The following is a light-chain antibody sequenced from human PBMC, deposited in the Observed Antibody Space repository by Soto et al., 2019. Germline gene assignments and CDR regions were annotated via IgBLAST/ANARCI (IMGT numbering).Light chain of an antibody. CDR1: QSVGST. CDR3: QQRSNWPPIT. CDR2: GAS. V-gene: IGKV3-11*01. J-gene: IGKJ5*01. Sequence: EIVMTQSPATLSVSPGERATLSCRASQSVGSTLAWYQQKPGQAPRLLIYGASNRATGIPARFSGSGSGTNFTLTISSLEPEDFAVYYCQQRSNWPPITFGQGTRLEIK.